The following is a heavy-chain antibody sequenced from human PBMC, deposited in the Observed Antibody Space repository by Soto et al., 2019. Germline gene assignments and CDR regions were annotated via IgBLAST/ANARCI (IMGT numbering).Heavy chain of an antibody. CDR1: EFTFSSYG. V-gene: IGHV3-33*01. CDR3: ARDRQKLRRF. J-gene: IGHJ4*02. Sequence: GGSLRLSCAASEFTFSSYGRHWYRQAPGKGLEWLAFICYDGSNLYYRDSVRGRYTIARDNSKGTLYLKMNRLSAEDTAVYYCARDRQKLRRFWGQGSMVTISS. CDR2: ICYDGSNL. D-gene: IGHD6-13*01.